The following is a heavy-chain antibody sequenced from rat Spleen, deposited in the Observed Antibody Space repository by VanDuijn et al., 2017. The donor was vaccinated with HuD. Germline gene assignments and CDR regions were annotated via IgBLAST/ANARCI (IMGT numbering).Heavy chain of an antibody. D-gene: IGHD1-2*01. J-gene: IGHJ3*01. CDR3: TTVYSSYILGFAY. CDR1: GFTFNDYW. CDR2: ISNTGANT. Sequence: EVQLVESGGGLVQPGRSLKLSCVASGFTFNDYWMTWIRQSPGKGLEWIASISNTGANTYYADSVRGRFTISRDNAKSTLYLQMNSLRSEDTATYYCTTVYSSYILGFAYWGQGTLVTVSS. V-gene: IGHV5-31*01.